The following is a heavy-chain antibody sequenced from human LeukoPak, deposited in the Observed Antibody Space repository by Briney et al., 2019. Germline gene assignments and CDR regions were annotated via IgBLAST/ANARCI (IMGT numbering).Heavy chain of an antibody. CDR3: ARTSPETYSGSSPFDY. CDR2: IDWDDDK. Sequence: SGPALVKPTQTLTLTCTFSGFSLSTGGMRVNWIRQPPGKALEWLARIDWDDDKFYSTSLKTRLAISKNTSKNQVVLTMTNMDPVDTATYYCARTSPETYSGSSPFDYWGQGTLVTVSS. V-gene: IGHV2-70*04. D-gene: IGHD1-26*01. CDR1: GFSLSTGGMR. J-gene: IGHJ4*02.